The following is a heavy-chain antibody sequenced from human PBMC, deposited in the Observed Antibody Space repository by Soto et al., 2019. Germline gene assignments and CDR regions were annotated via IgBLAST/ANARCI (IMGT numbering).Heavy chain of an antibody. J-gene: IGHJ6*01. CDR1: GYTFTSYA. CDR3: ARGYSRSTFPGMDV. D-gene: IGHD6-6*01. V-gene: IGHV1-3*01. Sequence: ASVKVSCKASGYTFTSYAMHWVRPAPGQRLEWMGWINAGNGNTKYSQKFQGRVTITRDKSASTAYLELRSLIFEVTAVYFCARGYSRSTFPGMDVWGQGTTVTVSS. CDR2: INAGNGNT.